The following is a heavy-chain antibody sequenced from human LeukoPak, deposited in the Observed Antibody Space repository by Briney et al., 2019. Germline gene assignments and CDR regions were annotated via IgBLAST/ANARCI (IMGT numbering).Heavy chain of an antibody. J-gene: IGHJ3*02. CDR2: IYTSGST. V-gene: IGHV4-61*02. Sequence: PSETLSLTCTVSGGSISSGSYYWSWIRQPAGKGLEWIGRIYTSGSTNYNPSLKSRVTISVDTSKNQFSLKLSSVTAADTAVYYCARGDSSGYYHDAFDIWGQGTMVTVSS. CDR1: GGSISSGSYY. D-gene: IGHD3-22*01. CDR3: ARGDSSGYYHDAFDI.